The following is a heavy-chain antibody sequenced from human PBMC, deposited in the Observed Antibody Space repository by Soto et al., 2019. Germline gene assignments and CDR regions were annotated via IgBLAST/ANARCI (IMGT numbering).Heavy chain of an antibody. J-gene: IGHJ6*02. V-gene: IGHV4-4*02. CDR3: ARRLPDYYYGMDV. Sequence: SETLSLTCAVSGGSISISNWCSCVRQPPGKGLEWIGEIYHSGSTNYNPSLKSRVTISVDKSKNQFSLKLSSVTAADTAVYYCARRLPDYYYGMDVWGQGTTVTVSS. CDR2: IYHSGST. D-gene: IGHD2-15*01. CDR1: GGSISISNW.